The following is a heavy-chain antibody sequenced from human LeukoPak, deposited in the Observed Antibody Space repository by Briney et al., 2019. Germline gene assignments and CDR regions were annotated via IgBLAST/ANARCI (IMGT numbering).Heavy chain of an antibody. J-gene: IGHJ3*02. V-gene: IGHV4-59*11. CDR2: ISYIGST. D-gene: IGHD4-17*01. CDR3: ARDLVTVTKGFDI. Sequence: SETLSLTCAVSGDSFSSHYWTWIRQPPGKGLEWIGYISYIGSTNYNPSLKSRVTISIDMSKNQFSLKLSSVTAADTAVYYCARDLVTVTKGFDIWGQGTMVSVST. CDR1: GDSFSSHY.